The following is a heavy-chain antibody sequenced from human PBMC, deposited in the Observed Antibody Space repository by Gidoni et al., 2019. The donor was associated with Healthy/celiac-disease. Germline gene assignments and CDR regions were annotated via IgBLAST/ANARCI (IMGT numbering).Heavy chain of an antibody. CDR2: IYSGGST. CDR1: GFTVSSNY. CDR3: ARDLLSSYYYGSGSYPTYYYYGMDV. J-gene: IGHJ6*02. D-gene: IGHD3-10*01. V-gene: IGHV3-66*01. Sequence: EVQLVESGGGLVQPGGSLRLSCAASGFTVSSNYMSWVRQAPGKGLDWVSVIYSGGSTYYADSVKGRFTISRDNSKNTLYLQMNSLRAEDTAVYYCARDLLSSYYYGSGSYPTYYYYGMDVWGQGTTVTVSS.